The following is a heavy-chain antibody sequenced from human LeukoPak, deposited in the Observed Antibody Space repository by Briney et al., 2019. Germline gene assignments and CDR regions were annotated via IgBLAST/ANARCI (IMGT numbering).Heavy chain of an antibody. CDR3: AKANAPLHYYDSSGYVDY. Sequence: GGSLRLSCAASGFTFSSYAMSWVRQAPGKGLEWVSAISGSGGSTYYADSVKGRFTISRDNAKNSLYLQMNSLRAEDTAVYYCAKANAPLHYYDSSGYVDYWGQGTLVTVSS. V-gene: IGHV3-23*01. CDR1: GFTFSSYA. J-gene: IGHJ4*02. CDR2: ISGSGGST. D-gene: IGHD3-22*01.